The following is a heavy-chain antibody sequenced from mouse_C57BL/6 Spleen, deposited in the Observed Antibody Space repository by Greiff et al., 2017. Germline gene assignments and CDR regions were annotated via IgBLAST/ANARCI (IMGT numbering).Heavy chain of an antibody. J-gene: IGHJ3*01. D-gene: IGHD2-3*01. CDR3: TRERDGYAWFAY. Sequence: EVQRVESGEGLVKPGGSLKLSCAASGFTFSSYAMSWVRQTPEKRLEWVAYISSGGDYIYYADTVKGRFTISRDNARNTLYLQMSSLKSEDTAMYYCTRERDGYAWFAYWGQGTLVTVSA. CDR2: ISSGGDYI. CDR1: GFTFSSYA. V-gene: IGHV5-9-1*02.